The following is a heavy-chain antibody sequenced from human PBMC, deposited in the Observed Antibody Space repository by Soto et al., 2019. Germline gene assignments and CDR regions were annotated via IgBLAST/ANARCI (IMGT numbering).Heavy chain of an antibody. CDR3: ARIPGSAVTTHFMDV. D-gene: IGHD4-4*01. CDR2: MNPNSGNT. J-gene: IGHJ6*03. CDR1: GYTFTSYD. Sequence: ASVKVSGKASGYTFTSYDINWVRQATGQGLECMGWMNPNSGNTGYAQKFQGRVTMTRNTSISTAYMELSSMRSEDTAVYYCARIPGSAVTTHFMDVWGKGTTVTVS. V-gene: IGHV1-8*01.